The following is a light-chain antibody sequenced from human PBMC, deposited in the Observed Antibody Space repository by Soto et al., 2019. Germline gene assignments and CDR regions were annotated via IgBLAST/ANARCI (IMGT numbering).Light chain of an antibody. J-gene: IGKJ1*01. CDR3: QQRSNWPWT. Sequence: ESVLTQSPATLSLSPGERATLSCRASQSVSRYLAWYQQNPGQAPRLLIYDASNRATGIPARFSGSGSGTDFTLTISSLEPEDFAVYCCQQRSNWPWTFGQGTKVDIK. CDR1: QSVSRY. CDR2: DAS. V-gene: IGKV3-11*01.